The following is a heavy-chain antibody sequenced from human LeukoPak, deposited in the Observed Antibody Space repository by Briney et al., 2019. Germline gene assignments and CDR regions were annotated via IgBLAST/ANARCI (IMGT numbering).Heavy chain of an antibody. CDR2: IIPIFGTA. CDR3: ASSREPYDSSGYYSYYYYGMDV. Sequence: SVKVSCKASGGTFSSYAISWVRQAPGQGLEWMGGIIPIFGTANYAQKFQGRVTITADESTSTAYMELSSLRSEDTAVYYCASSREPYDSSGYYSYYYYGMDVWGRGTTVTVSS. CDR1: GGTFSSYA. D-gene: IGHD3-22*01. V-gene: IGHV1-69*13. J-gene: IGHJ6*02.